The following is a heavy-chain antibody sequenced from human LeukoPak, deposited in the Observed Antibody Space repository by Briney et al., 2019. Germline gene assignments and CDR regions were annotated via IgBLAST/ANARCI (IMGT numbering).Heavy chain of an antibody. CDR3: AKDPDGVDY. CDR2: VWHDGSNT. J-gene: IGHJ4*02. D-gene: IGHD3-16*01. V-gene: IGHV3-33*06. CDR1: GFTFRDYG. Sequence: PGGSLGFPCAASGFTFRDYGMHWVRQAPGKGLEWVAVVWHDGSNTYYADSVKGRFTISRDNSKNTLYLQMNSLRAEDTAVYYCAKDPDGVDYWGQGTLVTVSS.